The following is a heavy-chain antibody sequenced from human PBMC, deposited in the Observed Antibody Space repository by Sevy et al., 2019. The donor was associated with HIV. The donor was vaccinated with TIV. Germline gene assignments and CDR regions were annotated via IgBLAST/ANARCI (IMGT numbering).Heavy chain of an antibody. CDR3: ARDSEVDYGDPLRDYYYGMDV. D-gene: IGHD4-17*01. Sequence: GGSLRLSCAASGFTFITYNMNWVRQVPGKGLEWVSYISNSGSTMYYADSVKGRFTISRDNAKKSLYLQMNSLRAEDTAVYYCARDSEVDYGDPLRDYYYGMDVWGQGTTVTVSS. CDR1: GFTFITYN. V-gene: IGHV3-48*04. J-gene: IGHJ6*02. CDR2: ISNSGSTM.